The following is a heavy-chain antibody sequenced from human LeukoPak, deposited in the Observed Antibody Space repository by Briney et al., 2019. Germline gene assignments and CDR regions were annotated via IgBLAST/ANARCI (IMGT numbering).Heavy chain of an antibody. CDR1: GFTFSSYS. V-gene: IGHV3-53*04. CDR3: ARAIYDSSGYLDY. D-gene: IGHD3-22*01. Sequence: GGSLRLSCAASGFTFSSYSMNWVCQAPGKGLEWVSVIYSGGSTYYADSVKGRFTISRHNSKNTLYLQVNSLRAEDTAVYYCARAIYDSSGYLDYWGQGTLVTVSS. CDR2: IYSGGST. J-gene: IGHJ4*02.